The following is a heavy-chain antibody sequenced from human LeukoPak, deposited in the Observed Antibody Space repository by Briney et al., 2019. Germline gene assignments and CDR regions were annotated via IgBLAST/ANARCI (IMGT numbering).Heavy chain of an antibody. D-gene: IGHD2-2*01. Sequence: GGSLRLSCAPSGFTFSRYTMNWVRQAPGKGLEWVSSISSSSSYVYQADSVKGRFTISRDNAKNSLYLQMNSLRAEDTAVYYCAREARYCSSSSCDYFDYWGQGTLVTVSS. CDR3: AREARYCSSSSCDYFDY. V-gene: IGHV3-21*01. J-gene: IGHJ4*02. CDR2: ISSSSSYV. CDR1: GFTFSRYT.